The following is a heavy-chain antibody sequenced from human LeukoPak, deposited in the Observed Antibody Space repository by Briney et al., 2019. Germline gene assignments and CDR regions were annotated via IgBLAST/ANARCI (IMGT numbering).Heavy chain of an antibody. CDR1: GGSISSYY. CDR3: AGKNLVTSWGWFDR. J-gene: IGHJ5*02. V-gene: IGHV4-59*01. Sequence: SETLSLTCTVSGGSISSYYWSWVRQPPGKGLEWIGYIYYSGSTNYNPSLKSGVTISVDTSKTQSSLKLSSLTAADTAVYYCAGKNLVTSWGWFDRWGQGTLVTVSS. D-gene: IGHD2-21*02. CDR2: IYYSGST.